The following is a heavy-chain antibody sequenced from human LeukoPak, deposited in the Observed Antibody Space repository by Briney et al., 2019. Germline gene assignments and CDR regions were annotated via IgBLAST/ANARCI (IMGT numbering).Heavy chain of an antibody. D-gene: IGHD3-22*01. J-gene: IGHJ4*02. V-gene: IGHV1-46*01. Sequence: ASVKVSCKGSGYTFTSYYMHWVRQAPGHGLEWMGIINPSGGSTSYAQKFQGRVTMTRDMSTSTVYMELSSLRSEDTAVYYCAREYQSSGYDYWGQGTLVTVSS. CDR2: INPSGGST. CDR3: AREYQSSGYDY. CDR1: GYTFTSYY.